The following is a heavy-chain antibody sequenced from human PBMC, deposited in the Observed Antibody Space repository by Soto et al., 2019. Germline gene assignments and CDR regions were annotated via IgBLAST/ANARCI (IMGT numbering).Heavy chain of an antibody. V-gene: IGHV1-18*01. CDR1: GYTFTSYG. CDR3: ARGRDGAY. J-gene: IGHJ4*02. D-gene: IGHD3-10*01. CDR2: ISAHNGNT. Sequence: QVHLVQSGAEVKKPGASVKVSCKASGYTFTSYGITWVRQAPGQGLEWMGWISAHNGNTDYAQKLQGRVIVTRDTSPSTAYRELRGLRSDDTAVYYCARGRDGAYWGQGARVTVSS.